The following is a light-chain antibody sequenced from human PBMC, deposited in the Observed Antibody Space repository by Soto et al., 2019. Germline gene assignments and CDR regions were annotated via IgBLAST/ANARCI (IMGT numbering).Light chain of an antibody. CDR2: EVN. CDR3: SSCTSSNTLLYV. V-gene: IGLV2-14*01. J-gene: IGLJ1*01. Sequence: QSALTQPASVSGSPGQSITISCTGNSSDVGYHNYVSWYRQHPGKAPRLMIYEVNSRPSGVSNRFSGSKSGNTASLTISGLQAEDEADYYCSSCTSSNTLLYVFGTGTKVTV. CDR1: SSDVGYHNY.